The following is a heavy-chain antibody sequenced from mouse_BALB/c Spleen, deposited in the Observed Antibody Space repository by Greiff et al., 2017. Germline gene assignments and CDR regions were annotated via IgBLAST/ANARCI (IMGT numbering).Heavy chain of an antibody. V-gene: IGHV1-7*01. CDR3: ARGGMITTPFAY. J-gene: IGHJ3*01. CDR1: GYTFTSYW. Sequence: VQVVESGAELAKPGASVKMSCKASGYTFTSYWMHWVKQRPGQGLEWIGYINPSTGYTEYNQKFKDKATLTADKSSSTAYMQLSSLTSEDSAVYYCARGGMITTPFAYWGQGTLVTVSA. D-gene: IGHD2-4*01. CDR2: INPSTGYT.